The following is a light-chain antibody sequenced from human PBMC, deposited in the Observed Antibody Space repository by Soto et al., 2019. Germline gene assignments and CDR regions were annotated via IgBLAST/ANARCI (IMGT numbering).Light chain of an antibody. CDR2: DAS. V-gene: IGKV3-11*01. CDR3: QQRSNWPPLT. Sequence: EIVLTQSPATLLLFPGEGATLPGRASQRFTSSLAWYQQKPGQAPRLLIYDASNRATGIPARFSGSGSGTDFTLTISSLEPEDFAVYYCQQRSNWPPLTFGPGTKVDIK. CDR1: QRFTSS. J-gene: IGKJ3*01.